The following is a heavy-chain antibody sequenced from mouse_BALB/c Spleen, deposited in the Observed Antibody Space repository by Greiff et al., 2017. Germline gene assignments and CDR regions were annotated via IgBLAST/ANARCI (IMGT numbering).Heavy chain of an antibody. J-gene: IGHJ4*01. V-gene: IGHV1-7*01. D-gene: IGHD2-1*01. CDR3: ARWGENYPSMDY. Sequence: VQLQQSGDELAKPGASVKMSCKASGYTFTSYWMHWVKQRPGQGLEWIGYINPSTGYTEYNQKFKDKATLTADKSSSTAYMQLSSLTSEDSAVYYCARWGENYPSMDYWGQGTSVTVSS. CDR2: INPSTGYT. CDR1: GYTFTSYW.